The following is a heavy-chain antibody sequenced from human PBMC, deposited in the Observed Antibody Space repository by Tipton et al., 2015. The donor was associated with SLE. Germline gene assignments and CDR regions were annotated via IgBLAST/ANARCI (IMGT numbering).Heavy chain of an antibody. CDR2: IYHSGST. J-gene: IGHJ2*01. CDR3: ARVAGDRYLGRFEF. D-gene: IGHD2-21*02. CDR1: GGSISSGGYS. Sequence: TLSLTCAVSGGSISSGGYSWSWIRQPPGKGLEWVGFIYHSGSTYYNPSLQSRANISPGTSASQFSLHLTSVTAADTAVYYCARVAGDRYLGRFEFWGRGTLVSVSS. V-gene: IGHV4-30-2*01.